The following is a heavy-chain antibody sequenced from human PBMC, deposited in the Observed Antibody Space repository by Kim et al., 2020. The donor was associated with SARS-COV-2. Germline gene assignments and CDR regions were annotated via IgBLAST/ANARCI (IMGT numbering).Heavy chain of an antibody. CDR1: GGSISSGGYY. Sequence: SETLSLTCTVSGGSISSGGYYWSWIRQHPGKGLECIGYIYYSGSTYYNPSLKSRVTISVDTSKNQFSLKLSSVTAADTAVYYCARAGRRRITIFGVVGAFDIWGQGTMVTVSS. V-gene: IGHV4-31*03. CDR2: IYYSGST. CDR3: ARAGRRRITIFGVVGAFDI. J-gene: IGHJ3*02. D-gene: IGHD3-3*01.